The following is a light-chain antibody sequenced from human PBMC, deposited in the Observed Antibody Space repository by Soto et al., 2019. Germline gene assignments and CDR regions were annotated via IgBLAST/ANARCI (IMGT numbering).Light chain of an antibody. CDR1: QSVSSNY. Sequence: EIVLAQSPGPLSLSPGERASLSCRASQSVSSNYLAWYQQKPGQAPRLLIYGASSRATGIPDRFSGSGSGTDFTLTISRLEPEDFAVYYCQQYGSSRSITFGQGTRLEI. CDR3: QQYGSSRSIT. CDR2: GAS. J-gene: IGKJ5*01. V-gene: IGKV3-20*01.